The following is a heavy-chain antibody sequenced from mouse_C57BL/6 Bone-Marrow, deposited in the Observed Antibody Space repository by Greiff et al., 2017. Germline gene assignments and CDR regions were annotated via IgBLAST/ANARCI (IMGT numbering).Heavy chain of an antibody. D-gene: IGHD3-2*02. CDR2: IDPSDSYT. CDR3: ARRGKTAQAFDY. V-gene: IGHV1-69*01. CDR1: GYTFTSYW. Sequence: QVQLQQPGAELVMPGASVKLSCKASGYTFTSYWMHWVKQRPGQGLEWIGEIDPSDSYTNYNQKFKGKSTLTVDKSSSTAYMQLSSLTSEDSAVYYCARRGKTAQAFDYWGQGTTLTVSS. J-gene: IGHJ2*01.